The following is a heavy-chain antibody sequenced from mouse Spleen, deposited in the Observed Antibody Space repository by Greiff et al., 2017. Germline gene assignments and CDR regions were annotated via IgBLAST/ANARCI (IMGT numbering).Heavy chain of an antibody. V-gene: IGHV1-9*01. D-gene: IGHD4-1*01. CDR1: GYTFSSYW. CDR3: ARSSVGWYFDV. CDR2: ILPGSGST. J-gene: IGHJ1*01. Sequence: QVQLQQSGAELMKPGASVKISCKATGYTFSSYWIEWVKQRPGHGLEWIGEILPGSGSTNYNEKFKGKATFTADTSSNTAYMQLSSLTSEDSAVYYCARSSVGWYFDVWGAGTTVTVSS.